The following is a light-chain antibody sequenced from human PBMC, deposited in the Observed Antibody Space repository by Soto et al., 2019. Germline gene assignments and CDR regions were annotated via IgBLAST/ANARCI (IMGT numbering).Light chain of an antibody. J-gene: IGLJ2*01. CDR1: SPNIGSNT. Sequence: QSVLTQPPSASGTPGQRVTISCSGSSPNIGSNTVNWYQQLPGTAPKLLICSNNQRPSGVPDRFSGSKSGTSASLAISGLQSEDEADYYCAAWDDSLNGAVFGGGTKLTVL. CDR2: SNN. V-gene: IGLV1-44*01. CDR3: AAWDDSLNGAV.